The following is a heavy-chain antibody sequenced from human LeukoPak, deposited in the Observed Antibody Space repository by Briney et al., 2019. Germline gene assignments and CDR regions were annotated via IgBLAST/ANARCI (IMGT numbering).Heavy chain of an antibody. J-gene: IGHJ4*02. V-gene: IGHV3-23*01. Sequence: GGSLRLSCAASRFTFSSYAMSWVRQAPGKGLEWVSTVSGNGGITYYADSMKGRFTISRDNSKNTLFLQMNSLRGEDTAVYYCAKDPVYGSGQSHPSDYWGQGTLVTVSS. CDR1: RFTFSSYA. CDR3: AKDPVYGSGQSHPSDY. D-gene: IGHD3-3*01. CDR2: VSGNGGIT.